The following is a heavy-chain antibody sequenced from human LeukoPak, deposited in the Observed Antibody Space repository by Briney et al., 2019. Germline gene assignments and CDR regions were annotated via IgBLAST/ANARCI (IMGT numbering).Heavy chain of an antibody. Sequence: SETRSLTCTVSVCSISGYYWSWIRQPPGKGLEWIGYIYYSGSTNYNPSLKSRVTISVDTSKNQFSLKLSSVTAADTAVYYCARAIGYSLDYWGQGTLVTVFS. CDR3: ARAIGYSLDY. CDR2: IYYSGST. CDR1: VCSISGYY. J-gene: IGHJ4*02. V-gene: IGHV4-59*01. D-gene: IGHD5-18*01.